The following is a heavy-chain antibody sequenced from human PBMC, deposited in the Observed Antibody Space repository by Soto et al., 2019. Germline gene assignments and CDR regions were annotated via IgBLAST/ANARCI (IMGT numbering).Heavy chain of an antibody. CDR3: ARALLPGFRLGELSLLASEYYFAY. CDR2: IYYSGST. D-gene: IGHD3-16*02. V-gene: IGHV4-31*03. J-gene: IGHJ4*02. Sequence: SETLSLTCTVSGGSISSGCYYWIWIRQHPGKGLEWIGYIYYSGSTYYNPSLKSRVTISVDTSKNQFSLKLSSVTAADTAVYYCARALLPGFRLGELSLLASEYYFAYWGQGTLVTVSS. CDR1: GGSISSGCYY.